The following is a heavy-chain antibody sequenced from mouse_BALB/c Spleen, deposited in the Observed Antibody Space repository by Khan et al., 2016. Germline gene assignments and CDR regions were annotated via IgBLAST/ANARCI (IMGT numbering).Heavy chain of an antibody. CDR2: IRSSGST. CDR1: GDSITSGY. D-gene: IGHD2-3*01. J-gene: IGHJ2*01. CDR3: ASEDGYCFDY. V-gene: IGHV3-8*02. Sequence: EVQLQESGPSLVKPSQTLSLTCSVTGDSITSGYWNWIRKFPGNKLEYMGYIRSSGSTYYNPSLTSRMSITRDTSKNQYYLKLNSVTTEDTAVYYSASEDGYCFDYWGQGTTHTVSP.